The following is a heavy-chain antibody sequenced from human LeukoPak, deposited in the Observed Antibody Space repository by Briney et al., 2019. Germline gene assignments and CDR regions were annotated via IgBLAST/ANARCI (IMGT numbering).Heavy chain of an antibody. CDR2: IKPDGGEK. CDR3: ARDPGLRLWFGDALDI. V-gene: IGHV3-7*01. CDR1: GFTFSNFW. J-gene: IGHJ3*02. Sequence: GGSLRLSCAASGFTFSNFWMTWVRQAPGKGLEWVANIKPDGGEKYYVDSAKGRFTISRDNAKKSLYLQMNSLRADDTAVYYCARDPGLRLWFGDALDIWGQGTKVTVSS. D-gene: IGHD5-18*01.